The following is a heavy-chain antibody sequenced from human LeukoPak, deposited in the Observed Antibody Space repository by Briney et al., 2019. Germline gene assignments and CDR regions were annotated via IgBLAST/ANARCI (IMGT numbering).Heavy chain of an antibody. J-gene: IGHJ6*02. CDR1: GYSFTSYW. Sequence: GESLKISCKGSGYSFTSYWIGWVRQMTGKGLEWMGIIYPGDSDTRYSPSFQGQVTISADKSISTAYLQWSSLKASDTAMYYCARRMATTGYYYYGMDVWGQGTTVTVSS. CDR2: IYPGDSDT. CDR3: ARRMATTGYYYYGMDV. D-gene: IGHD5-24*01. V-gene: IGHV5-51*01.